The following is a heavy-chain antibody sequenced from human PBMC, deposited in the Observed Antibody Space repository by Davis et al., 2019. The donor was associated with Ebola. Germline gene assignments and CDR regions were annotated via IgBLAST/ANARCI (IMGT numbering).Heavy chain of an antibody. D-gene: IGHD3-3*01. CDR1: GGSFSGYY. V-gene: IGHV4-34*01. Sequence: MPSETLSLTCAVYGGSFSGYYWSWIRQPPGKGLEWIGEINHSGSTNYNPSLKSRVTISVDTSKNQFSPKLSSVTAADTAVYYCARAPKYYDFWSGYYRHYYYGMDVWGQGTTVTVSS. CDR3: ARAPKYYDFWSGYYRHYYYGMDV. J-gene: IGHJ6*02. CDR2: INHSGST.